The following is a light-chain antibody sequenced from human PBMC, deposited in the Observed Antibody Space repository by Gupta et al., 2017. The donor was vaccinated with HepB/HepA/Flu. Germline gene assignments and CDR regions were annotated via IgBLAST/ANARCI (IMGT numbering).Light chain of an antibody. CDR3: QQYNSYSPLT. V-gene: IGKV1-5*03. Sequence: DIQMTQSPSTLSASVGDRVTITCRASQSISTWLAWYQQKPGKAPKLLIYKVSSLESGVTSRFSGSGCGIEFTLTISSRQPDDFASYFCQQYNSYSPLTFGGGTKVEIK. J-gene: IGKJ4*01. CDR2: KVS. CDR1: QSISTW.